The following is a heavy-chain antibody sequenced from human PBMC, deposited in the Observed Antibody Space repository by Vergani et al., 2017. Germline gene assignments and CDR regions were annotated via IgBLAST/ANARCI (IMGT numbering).Heavy chain of an antibody. D-gene: IGHD2-2*01. CDR2: IYTSGST. CDR1: GGSISSGSYY. V-gene: IGHV4-61*02. CDR3: ARGIVGVPAARSGDAFDI. J-gene: IGHJ3*02. Sequence: QVQLQESGPGLVKPSQTLSLTCTVSGGSISSGSYYWSWIRQPAGKGLEWIGRIYTSGSTNYNPSLKSRVTISVDTSKNQFSLKLSSVTAADTAVYYCARGIVGVPAARSGDAFDIWGQGTMVTVSS.